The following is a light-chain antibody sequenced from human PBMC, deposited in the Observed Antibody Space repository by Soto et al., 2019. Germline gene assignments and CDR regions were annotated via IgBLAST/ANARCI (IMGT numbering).Light chain of an antibody. CDR2: DVS. J-gene: IGLJ1*01. CDR1: SRNLGGYNY. CDR3: SSSTSSSTPV. Sequence: QSALTQPASVSGSPGQSITISCTGTSRNLGGYNYVSWYQQHPGKAPKLMIYDVSNRPSGVSKRFSGSKSGNTASLTISGLQAEDEAGYSGSSSTSSSTPVFKPGTKLTVL. V-gene: IGLV2-14*01.